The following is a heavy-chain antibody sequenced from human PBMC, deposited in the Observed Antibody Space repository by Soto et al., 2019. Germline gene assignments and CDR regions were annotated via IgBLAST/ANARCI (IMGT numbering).Heavy chain of an antibody. J-gene: IGHJ3*02. CDR1: GCSFATYW. D-gene: IGHD5-18*01. V-gene: IGHV5-51*01. CDR2: IYPGDSDT. CDR3: GRAGSGYRDAFDI. Sequence: PGESLKISGKASGCSFATYWIGCVRQMPGKGLEWMGIIYPGDSDTSGSPSFQGQVTISSDKSLNPAYLQWNSLRASDTGMYYCGRAGSGYRDAFDIGGHGEMVT.